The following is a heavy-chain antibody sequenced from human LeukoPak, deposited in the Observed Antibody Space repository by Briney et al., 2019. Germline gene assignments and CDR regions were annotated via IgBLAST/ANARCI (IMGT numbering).Heavy chain of an antibody. CDR1: GDSISNSGWS. Sequence: PSETLSLTCIVSGDSISNSGWSWGWIRQPPGKGLEWIGTMPYGENVADKGTPSYNPSLRSRVTISADTSKNQLSPKVNSVTAADTASYYCARLTLTGVGGRGWFDSWGQGTLVIVSS. CDR2: MPYGENVADKGTP. V-gene: IGHV4-39*01. D-gene: IGHD3-3*01. CDR3: ARLTLTGVGGRGWFDS. J-gene: IGHJ5*01.